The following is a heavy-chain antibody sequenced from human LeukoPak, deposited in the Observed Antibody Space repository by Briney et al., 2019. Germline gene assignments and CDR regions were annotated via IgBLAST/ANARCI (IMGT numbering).Heavy chain of an antibody. D-gene: IGHD1-26*01. CDR2: IYYSGST. CDR3: ATRIVGAIDY. J-gene: IGHJ4*02. CDR1: GGSISSSSYY. Sequence: SETLSLTCTVSGGSISSSSYYWGWIRQPPGKGLEWIGSIYYSGSTYYNPSLKSRVTISVDTSKNQFSLKLSSVTAADTAVYYCATRIVGAIDYWGQGTLVTVSS. V-gene: IGHV4-39*01.